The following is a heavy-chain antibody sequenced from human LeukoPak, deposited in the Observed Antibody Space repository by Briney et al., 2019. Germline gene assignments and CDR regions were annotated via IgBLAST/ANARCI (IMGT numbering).Heavy chain of an antibody. V-gene: IGHV4-59*01. D-gene: IGHD3-10*01. CDR2: IYYSGST. CDR1: GGSISSYY. CDR3: AYGSGSYPLWY. Sequence: SETLSLTCAVYGGSISSYYWSWIRQPPGKGLEWIGYIYYSGSTNYNPSLKSRVTISVDTSKNQFSLKLSSVAAADTAVYYCAYGSGSYPLWYWGQGTLVTVSS. J-gene: IGHJ4*02.